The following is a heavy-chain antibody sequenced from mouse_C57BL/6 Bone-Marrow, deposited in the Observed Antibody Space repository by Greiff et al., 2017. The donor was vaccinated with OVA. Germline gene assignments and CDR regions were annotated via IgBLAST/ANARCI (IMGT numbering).Heavy chain of an antibody. CDR1: GYTFTGYW. D-gene: IGHD1-1*01. J-gene: IGHJ4*01. CDR2: ILPGSGST. Sequence: VQLVESGAELMKPGASVKLSCKATGYTFTGYWIEWVKQRPGHGLEWIGEILPGSGSTNYNEKFKGKATFTADTASNTAYMQLSSLTTEDSAIYYCAREDPVVEGGYYYAMDYWGQGTSVTVSS. CDR3: AREDPVVEGGYYYAMDY. V-gene: IGHV1-9*01.